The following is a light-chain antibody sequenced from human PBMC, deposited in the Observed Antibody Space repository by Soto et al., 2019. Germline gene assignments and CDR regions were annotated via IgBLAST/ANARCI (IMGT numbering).Light chain of an antibody. J-gene: IGKJ5*01. CDR3: QQYVISVT. V-gene: IGKV3-20*01. CDR2: GAS. CDR1: QSISGNY. Sequence: EIVLTQSPGTLSLSPGEGATLSCRASQSISGNYLAWYQQKPGQAPRLLIYGASNRATGIPERFSGSGPGTDFTLTISRLEPQDSAIYYCQQYVISVTFGQGTRLEIK.